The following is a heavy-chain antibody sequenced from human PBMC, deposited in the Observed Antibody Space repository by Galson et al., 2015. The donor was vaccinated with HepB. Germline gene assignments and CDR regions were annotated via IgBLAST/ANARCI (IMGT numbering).Heavy chain of an antibody. Sequence: SVKVSCKASGYTFTSYAMHWVRQAPGQRLEWMGWINAGNGDTKYSQKFQGRVTITRDTSASTAYMELSSLRSEDTAVYYCARGFDYGDLTPFDYWGQGTLVTVSS. CDR2: INAGNGDT. D-gene: IGHD4-17*01. J-gene: IGHJ4*02. CDR3: ARGFDYGDLTPFDY. CDR1: GYTFTSYA. V-gene: IGHV1-3*01.